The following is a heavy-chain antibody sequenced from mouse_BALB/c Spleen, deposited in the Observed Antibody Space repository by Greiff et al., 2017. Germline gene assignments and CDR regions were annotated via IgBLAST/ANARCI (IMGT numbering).Heavy chain of an antibody. CDR3: ARKRGLYYGNPYYAMDY. D-gene: IGHD2-1*01. CDR2: IWSGGST. V-gene: IGHV2-2*02. Sequence: VQLQQSGPGLVQPSQSLSITCTVSGFSLTSYGVHWVRQSPGKGLEWLGVIWSGGSTDYNAAFISRLSISKDNSKSQVFFKMNSLQANDTAIYYCARKRGLYYGNPYYAMDYWGQGTSVTVSS. J-gene: IGHJ4*01. CDR1: GFSLTSYG.